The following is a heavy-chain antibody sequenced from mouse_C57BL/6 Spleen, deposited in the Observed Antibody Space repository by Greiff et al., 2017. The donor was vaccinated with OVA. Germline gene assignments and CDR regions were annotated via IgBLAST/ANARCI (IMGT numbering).Heavy chain of an antibody. V-gene: IGHV1-82*01. CDR2: IYPGDGDT. CDR1: GYAFSSSW. Sequence: QVQLQQSGPELVKPGASVKISCKASGYAFSSSWMNWVKQRPGKGLEWIGRIYPGDGDTNYNGKFKGKATLTADKSSSTAYMQLSSLTSEDSAVYFCASLTGPFDYWGQGTTLTVSS. CDR3: ASLTGPFDY. J-gene: IGHJ2*01. D-gene: IGHD4-1*01.